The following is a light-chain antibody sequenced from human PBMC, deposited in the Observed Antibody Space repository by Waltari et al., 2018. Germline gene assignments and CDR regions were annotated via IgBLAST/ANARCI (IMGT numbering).Light chain of an antibody. CDR3: LQHNSYPLT. CDR1: QDINSY. CDR2: AAT. Sequence: DIQMTQSPSSLSASVGDTVTITCRASQDINSYLNWFQQKPGKAPKLLIYAATTLQSGVPSRFSCSRSGTEFSLTISSLQPEDFASYYCLQHNSYPLTFGGGTKVEIK. V-gene: IGKV1-17*01. J-gene: IGKJ4*01.